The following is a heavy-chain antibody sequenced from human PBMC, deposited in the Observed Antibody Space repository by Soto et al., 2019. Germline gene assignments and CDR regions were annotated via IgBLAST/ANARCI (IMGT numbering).Heavy chain of an antibody. J-gene: IGHJ6*02. Sequence: SETLSLTCTVSGGSISSSSYYWGWIRQPPGKGLEWIGSIYYSGSTYYNPSLKSRVTISVDTSKNQFSLKLSSVTAADTAVYYCARHNTTLSWVNVWGQGTTVTVSS. CDR3: ARHNTTLSWVNV. CDR1: GGSISSSSYY. CDR2: IYYSGST. D-gene: IGHD1-1*01. V-gene: IGHV4-39*01.